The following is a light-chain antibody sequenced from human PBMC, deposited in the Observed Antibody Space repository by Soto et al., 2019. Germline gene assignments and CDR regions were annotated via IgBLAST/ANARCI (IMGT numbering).Light chain of an antibody. V-gene: IGKV3-15*01. J-gene: IGKJ5*01. CDR2: GAS. Sequence: EIVMTQSTATLSVYPGERATLSCRASQSVSSNLAWYQQKPGQAPRLLIYGASTRATGIPARISGSGSGTEFTLTISSLQSEDFAVYYCQQYNNWPPITFGQGTRLEIK. CDR3: QQYNNWPPIT. CDR1: QSVSSN.